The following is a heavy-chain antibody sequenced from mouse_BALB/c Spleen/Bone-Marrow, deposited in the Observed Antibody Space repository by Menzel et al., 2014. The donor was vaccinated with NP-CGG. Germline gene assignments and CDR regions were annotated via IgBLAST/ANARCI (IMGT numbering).Heavy chain of an antibody. CDR3: ARWEYDAKDY. CDR2: IVPANGNT. J-gene: IGHJ4*01. CDR1: GFNIHYTY. Sequence: EVQLQQSAAELVKPGASVNLSCTASGFNIHYTYIHWVKQRPEQALEWIGRIVPANGNTKYDPKLQGKATITADTSSNTDYLQLSSLTSEDTAVYYCARWEYDAKDYWGQGPSVTGSS. D-gene: IGHD4-1*01. V-gene: IGHV14-3*02.